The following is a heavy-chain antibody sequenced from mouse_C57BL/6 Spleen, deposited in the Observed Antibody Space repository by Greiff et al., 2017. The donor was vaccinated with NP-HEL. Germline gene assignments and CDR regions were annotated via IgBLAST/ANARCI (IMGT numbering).Heavy chain of an antibody. CDR3: ARGGYGNYEDYAMDY. CDR2: INPNNGGT. J-gene: IGHJ4*01. D-gene: IGHD2-1*01. Sequence: VQLQQSGPELVKPGASVKLPCKASGYTFTDYNMDWVKQSHGKSLEWIGDINPNNGGTVYNQKFKGKATLTVDKSSSTTYMGLRSLTSEDTAVYYCARGGYGNYEDYAMDYWGQGTSVTVSS. V-gene: IGHV1-18*01. CDR1: GYTFTDYN.